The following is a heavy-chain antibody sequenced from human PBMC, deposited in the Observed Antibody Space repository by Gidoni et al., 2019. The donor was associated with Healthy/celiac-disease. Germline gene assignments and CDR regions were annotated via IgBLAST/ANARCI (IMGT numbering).Heavy chain of an antibody. D-gene: IGHD3-10*01. J-gene: IGHJ6*02. CDR1: GGSFSGYY. V-gene: IGHV4-34*01. Sequence: QVQLQQWGAGLLKPSETLSLTCAVYGGSFSGYYWSWIRQPPGKGLEWIGEINHSGSTNYNPSLKSRVTISVDTSKNQFSLKLSSVTAADTAVYYCARGPRLRGRGVNYYYYGMDVWGQGTTVTVSS. CDR2: INHSGST. CDR3: ARGPRLRGRGVNYYYYGMDV.